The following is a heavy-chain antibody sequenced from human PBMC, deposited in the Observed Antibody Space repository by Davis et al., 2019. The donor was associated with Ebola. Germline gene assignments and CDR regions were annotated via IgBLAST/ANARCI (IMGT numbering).Heavy chain of an antibody. CDR2: LYPDDSDT. V-gene: IGHV5-51*01. CDR1: GYSFTSYW. Sequence: KVSCKGSGYSFTSYWIGWVRQMPGKGLEWMGILYPDDSDTRYSPSFQGQVTISADTSLTTAYLQWSSLKASDSAMYYCARLLDYSASAEFYHYWGQGTLVTVSS. D-gene: IGHD2-15*01. J-gene: IGHJ1*01. CDR3: ARLLDYSASAEFYHY.